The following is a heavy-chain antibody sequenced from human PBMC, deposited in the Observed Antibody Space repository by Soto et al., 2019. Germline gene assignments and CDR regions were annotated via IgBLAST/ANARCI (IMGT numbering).Heavy chain of an antibody. V-gene: IGHV1-2*02. CDR2: INPNSGFT. D-gene: IGHD3-9*01. J-gene: IGHJ5*02. CDR1: GYTVTCYH. CDR3: ARGGYFEKWFDP. Sequence: VNVSCNESGYTVTCYHMXWLRQAPGQGLERMGWINPNSGFTNYAQKFQGRVTMTWETSISTAYMELSRLRYDDKAVYYCARGGYFEKWFDPWGQGNLVTVS.